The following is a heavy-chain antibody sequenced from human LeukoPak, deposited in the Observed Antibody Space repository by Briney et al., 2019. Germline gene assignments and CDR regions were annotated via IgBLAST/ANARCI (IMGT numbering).Heavy chain of an antibody. CDR1: GFTFSSYA. V-gene: IGHV3-23*01. D-gene: IGHD2-15*01. Sequence: GGSLRLSCAASGFTFSSYAMSWVRQAPGKGLGWVSAISGSGGSTYYADSVKGRFTISRDNSKNSLYLQMNSLRAEDTAVYYCARDSGYCSGGSCSNWFDPWGQGTLVTVSS. CDR3: ARDSGYCSGGSCSNWFDP. CDR2: ISGSGGST. J-gene: IGHJ5*02.